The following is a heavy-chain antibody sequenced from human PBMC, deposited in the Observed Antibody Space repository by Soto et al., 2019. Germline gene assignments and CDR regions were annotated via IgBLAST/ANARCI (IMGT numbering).Heavy chain of an antibody. CDR2: ISGGGDAA. Sequence: EVQLLESGGGFVQPGGSLRLSCAGSGFTFINYAMNWVRQAPGKGLEWVSSISGGGDAAFFPDSVRGRFTISRDNSKNTVTLQMNSLGVADTAVYYCARKILGSTSRPNYWYFDLWGRGTLVTVSS. CDR1: GFTFINYA. J-gene: IGHJ2*01. D-gene: IGHD2-2*01. CDR3: ARKILGSTSRPNYWYFDL. V-gene: IGHV3-23*01.